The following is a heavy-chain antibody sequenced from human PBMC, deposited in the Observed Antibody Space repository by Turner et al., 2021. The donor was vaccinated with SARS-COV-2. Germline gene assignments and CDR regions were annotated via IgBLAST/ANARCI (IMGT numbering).Heavy chain of an antibody. CDR3: GSSTSSPTFVIHL. Sequence: QVQLQQSGPGLVKRSQTLSLPCVISGDSVSRNSAASNWVRQSPSRGLEWLGKTYYRSRWYNDYAESMKGRITVNPDTSKNQFSLQLNSVTPEDTAVYYCGSSTSSPTFVIHLWGQGTLVTVSS. V-gene: IGHV6-1*01. CDR1: GDSVSRNSAA. D-gene: IGHD1-26*01. J-gene: IGHJ4*02. CDR2: TYYRSRWYN.